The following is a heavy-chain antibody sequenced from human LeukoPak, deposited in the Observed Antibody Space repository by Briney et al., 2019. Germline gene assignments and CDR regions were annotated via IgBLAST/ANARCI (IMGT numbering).Heavy chain of an antibody. CDR2: ISAYNGNT. J-gene: IGHJ4*02. V-gene: IGHV1-18*01. CDR1: GYTFTSYG. D-gene: IGHD5-18*01. Sequence: ASVKVSCKASGYTFTSYGISWVRQAPGQGLEWMGWISAYNGNTNYAQKFQGRVTMTTDTSTSTAYMELRSLRSDDTAVYYCASLDTAMVTRTYWGQGTLVTVSS. CDR3: ASLDTAMVTRTY.